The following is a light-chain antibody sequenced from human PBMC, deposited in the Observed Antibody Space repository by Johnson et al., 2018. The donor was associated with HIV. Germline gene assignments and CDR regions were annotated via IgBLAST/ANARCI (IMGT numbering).Light chain of an antibody. V-gene: IGLV1-51*02. Sequence: QSVLTQPPSVSAAPGQKVTISCSGSNSNIGNNYVSWYQHLPGTGPKLLIYENNKRPSGIPDRFSVSKSGTSATLGITGLQTGDEADYYCGTWDSSLSTYVFGSGTKVTVL. CDR2: ENN. CDR3: GTWDSSLSTYV. CDR1: NSNIGNNY. J-gene: IGLJ1*01.